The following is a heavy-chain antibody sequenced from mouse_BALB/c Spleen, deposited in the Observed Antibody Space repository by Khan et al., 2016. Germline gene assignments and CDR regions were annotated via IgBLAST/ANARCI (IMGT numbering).Heavy chain of an antibody. CDR2: MNTYTGEP. CDR3: ARDYDYVGDWYFDG. CDR1: GYTFTNYG. V-gene: IGHV9-3-1*01. J-gene: IGHJ1*01. Sequence: QIQLVQSGPELKKPGETVKISCKASGYTFTNYGMNWVKQAPGKGLKWMGWMNTYTGEPTYADDFKGRFAFSLKTSARTAYLQINNLKNEDTATYVCARDYDYVGDWYFDGCRAGTTVTVSS. D-gene: IGHD2-4*01.